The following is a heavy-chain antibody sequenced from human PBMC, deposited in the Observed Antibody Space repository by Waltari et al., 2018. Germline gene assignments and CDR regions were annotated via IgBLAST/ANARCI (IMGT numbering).Heavy chain of an antibody. D-gene: IGHD6-6*01. CDR2: INHSGST. J-gene: IGHJ3*02. Sequence: QVQLQQWGAGLLKPSETLSLTCAVYGGSFSGYYWSWIRQPPGKGLEWIGEINHSGSTNFRPALRSRVTISVDTSKSQFSLKLSSVTAADTAVYYCARERAARPRGSGAFDIWGQGTMVTVSS. V-gene: IGHV4-34*01. CDR1: GGSFSGYY. CDR3: ARERAARPRGSGAFDI.